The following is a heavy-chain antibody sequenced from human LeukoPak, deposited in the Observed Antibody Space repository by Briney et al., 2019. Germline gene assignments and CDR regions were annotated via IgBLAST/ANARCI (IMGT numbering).Heavy chain of an antibody. Sequence: SETLSLTCTVSNGSISSYYWSWLRQSPGKGLEWIGYIYYSGSTNSNPSLKSRVTISVDTSKNQFSLKLTAMTAADTAVYYCARHLDSYGYNVEDYWGQGTLVTVSS. CDR2: IYYSGST. D-gene: IGHD5-18*01. CDR1: NGSISSYY. CDR3: ARHLDSYGYNVEDY. V-gene: IGHV4-59*08. J-gene: IGHJ4*02.